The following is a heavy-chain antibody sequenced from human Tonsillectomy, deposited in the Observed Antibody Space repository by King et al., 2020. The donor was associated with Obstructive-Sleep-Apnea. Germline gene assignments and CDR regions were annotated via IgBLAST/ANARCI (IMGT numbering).Heavy chain of an antibody. CDR2: IYYSGST. J-gene: IGHJ6*02. Sequence: VQLQESGPGLVKPSETLSLTCAVSGGSISFYYWSWIRQSPGKGLEWIGYIYYSGSTNYNPSLKSRVTISVDTSKNQFSLNLNSVTAADTAVYYCARESYYYYGLDVWGQGTSVTVSS. CDR1: GGSISFYY. CDR3: ARESYYYYGLDV. V-gene: IGHV4-59*01.